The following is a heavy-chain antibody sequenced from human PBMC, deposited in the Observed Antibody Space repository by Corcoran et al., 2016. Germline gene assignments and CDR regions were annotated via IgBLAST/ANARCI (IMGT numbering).Heavy chain of an antibody. D-gene: IGHD4-17*01. Sequence: QVQLVQSGAEVKKPGASVKVSCKASGYTFTTYGIHWVRQAPGQRLELMGWINAGKGNTKYSQKFQGRVTITRDTSASTAYMDLYSLRSEDTAVYYLARAPVTTVDYWGQGTLVTVSS. CDR3: ARAPVTTVDY. CDR2: INAGKGNT. V-gene: IGHV1-3*01. CDR1: GYTFTTYG. J-gene: IGHJ4*02.